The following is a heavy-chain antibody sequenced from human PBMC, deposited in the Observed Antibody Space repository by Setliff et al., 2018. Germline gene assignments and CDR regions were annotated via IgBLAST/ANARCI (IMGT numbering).Heavy chain of an antibody. J-gene: IGHJ4*02. CDR3: ASASEEGVVPAAILY. CDR2: IHYSGNT. D-gene: IGHD2-2*01. V-gene: IGHV4-59*01. Sequence: SETLSLTCTVSGGSIRNYYWSWIRQPPGKGLEWIGYIHYSGNTNYNPSLKSRVTISVDTSKNQFSLKLTSVTAADTAVYYCASASEEGVVPAAILYWGQGTLVT. CDR1: GGSIRNYY.